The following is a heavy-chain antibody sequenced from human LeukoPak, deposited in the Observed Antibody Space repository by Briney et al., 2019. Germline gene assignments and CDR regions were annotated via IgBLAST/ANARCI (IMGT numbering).Heavy chain of an antibody. Sequence: NPSETLSLTCAVSGASISSNNWWWSWVRQPPGKGLEWIGEIYHSGSTNYNPSLKSRVTMSVDKSKNQFSLKLSSVTAADTAVYYCARVAYYYDSPHLRGWFDPWGQGTLVTVSS. V-gene: IGHV4-4*02. CDR1: GASISSNNW. J-gene: IGHJ5*02. D-gene: IGHD3-22*01. CDR2: IYHSGST. CDR3: ARVAYYYDSPHLRGWFDP.